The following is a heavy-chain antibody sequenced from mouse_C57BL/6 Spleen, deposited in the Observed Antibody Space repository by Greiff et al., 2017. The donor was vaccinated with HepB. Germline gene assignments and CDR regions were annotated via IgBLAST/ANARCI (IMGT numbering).Heavy chain of an antibody. CDR3: ARFRYDYAAMDY. D-gene: IGHD2-4*01. CDR2: INPYNGGT. V-gene: IGHV1-19*01. J-gene: IGHJ4*01. CDR1: GYTFTDYY. Sequence: EVQLVESGPVLVKPGASVKMSCKASGYTFTDYYMNWVKQSHGKSLEWIGVINPYNGGTSYNQKFKGKATLTVDKSSSTAYMELNSLTSEDSAVYYCARFRYDYAAMDYWGQGTSVTVSS.